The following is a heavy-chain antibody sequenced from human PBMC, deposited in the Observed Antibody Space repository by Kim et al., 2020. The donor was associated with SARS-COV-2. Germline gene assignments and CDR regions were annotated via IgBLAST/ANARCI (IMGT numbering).Heavy chain of an antibody. CDR3: ARGLRWWELLAAGAYDI. V-gene: IGHV4-34*01. CDR2: IKHSGST. Sequence: SETLSLTCAVYGVSFSGYYWSWIRQPPGKGLEWIGEIKHSGSTNYNQSLKSRVTISVDTSKNQFSLKLSSVTAEETAVTYCARGLRWWELLAAGAYDIWG. CDR1: GVSFSGYY. J-gene: IGHJ3*02. D-gene: IGHD1-26*01.